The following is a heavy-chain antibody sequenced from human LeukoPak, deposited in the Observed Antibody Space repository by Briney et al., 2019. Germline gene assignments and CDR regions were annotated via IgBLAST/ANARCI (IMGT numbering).Heavy chain of an antibody. CDR3: ARVRCSSTSCYTGAFDI. V-gene: IGHV4-61*01. J-gene: IGHJ3*02. Sequence: SETLSLTCTVSGGSVSSCSCYWIWMRQPQGLELEWLRYIYYSRSTNYNPYLKSPVTISVDPYKNQFSLKLSSVTAADTAVYYCARVRCSSTSCYTGAFDIWGQGTMVTVS. CDR1: GGSVSSCSCY. CDR2: IYYSRST. D-gene: IGHD2-2*02.